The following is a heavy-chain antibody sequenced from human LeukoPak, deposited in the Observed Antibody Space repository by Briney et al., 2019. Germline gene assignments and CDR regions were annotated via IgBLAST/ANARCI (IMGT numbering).Heavy chain of an antibody. V-gene: IGHV4-39*01. CDR2: IYYSGST. CDR1: GGSISSGGYS. CDR3: ARQHIVVVPAAMVIDY. J-gene: IGHJ4*02. Sequence: PSETLSLTCAVSGGSISSGGYSWSWIRQPPGKGLEWIGSIYYSGSTYYNPSLKSRVTISVDTSKNQFSLKLSSVTAADTAVYYCARQHIVVVPAAMVIDYWGQGTLVTVSS. D-gene: IGHD2-2*01.